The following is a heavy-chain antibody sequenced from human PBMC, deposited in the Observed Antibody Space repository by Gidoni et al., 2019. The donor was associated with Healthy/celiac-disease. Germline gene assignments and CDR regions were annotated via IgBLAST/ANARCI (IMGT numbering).Heavy chain of an antibody. Sequence: EVQLLGAGGGLVQTGGALRLSWAASRFTFSSYAMSWVRQAPGKGLEWVSAISGSGGSTYYADSVKGRFTISRDNSKNTLYLQMNSLRAEDTAVYYCAKDVSIVVVILDYWGQGTLVTVSS. J-gene: IGHJ4*02. CDR3: AKDVSIVVVILDY. D-gene: IGHD3-22*01. CDR2: ISGSGGST. V-gene: IGHV3-23*01. CDR1: RFTFSSYA.